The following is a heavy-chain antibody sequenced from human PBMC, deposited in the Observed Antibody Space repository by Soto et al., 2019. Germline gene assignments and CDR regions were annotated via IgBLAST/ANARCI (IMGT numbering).Heavy chain of an antibody. D-gene: IGHD3-22*01. CDR3: AGGSGYYYRDDY. Sequence: QVQLVQSGAEEKKPGASVKVSCKASGYTFTSYAMHWVRQAPGQRLEWMGWINAGNGKTKYSQKFQGRVTITRDTSAITAYMERSSLRSEDTAVYSCAGGSGYYYRDDYGGQGTLVTVSS. V-gene: IGHV1-3*05. CDR2: INAGNGKT. J-gene: IGHJ4*02. CDR1: GYTFTSYA.